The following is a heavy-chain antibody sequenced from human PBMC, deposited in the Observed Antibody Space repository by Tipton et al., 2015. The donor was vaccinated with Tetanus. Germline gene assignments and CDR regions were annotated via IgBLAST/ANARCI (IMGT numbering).Heavy chain of an antibody. J-gene: IGHJ5*02. CDR2: ISAYNGNA. CDR1: GYTFTSYG. Sequence: QSGPEVKKPGASVKVSCKASGYTFTSYGISWVRQAPGQGLEWMGWISAYNGNANYAQKLQGRVTMTTDTSTSTAYMELRSLRSDGTAVYYCARDPRNGIAAAAWFDPWGQGTLVTVSS. D-gene: IGHD6-13*01. V-gene: IGHV1-18*01. CDR3: ARDPRNGIAAAAWFDP.